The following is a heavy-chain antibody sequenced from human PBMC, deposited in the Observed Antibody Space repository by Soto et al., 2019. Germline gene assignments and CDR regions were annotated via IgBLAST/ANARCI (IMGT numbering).Heavy chain of an antibody. Sequence: SETLSLTCAVYGGSFSCYYWSWIRQPPGKGLEWIGEINHSGSTNYNPSLKSRVTISVDTSKNQFSLKLSSVTAADTAVYYCARGKSMRYSYGYGMDVWGQGTTVTVSS. CDR2: INHSGST. J-gene: IGHJ6*02. V-gene: IGHV4-34*01. CDR1: GGSFSCYY. D-gene: IGHD5-18*01. CDR3: ARGKSMRYSYGYGMDV.